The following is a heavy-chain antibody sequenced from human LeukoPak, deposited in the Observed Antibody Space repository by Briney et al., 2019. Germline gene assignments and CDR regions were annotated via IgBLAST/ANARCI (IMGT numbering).Heavy chain of an antibody. CDR2: ISSSSSYI. Sequence: GGSLRLSCAASGFTFSNAWMNWVRQAPGKGLEWVSSISSSSSYIYYADSVKGRFTISRDNAKNSLYLQMNSLRAEDTAVYYCASDSGSYWGGYYFDYWGQGTLVTVSS. D-gene: IGHD1-26*01. J-gene: IGHJ4*02. V-gene: IGHV3-21*01. CDR1: GFTFSNAW. CDR3: ASDSGSYWGGYYFDY.